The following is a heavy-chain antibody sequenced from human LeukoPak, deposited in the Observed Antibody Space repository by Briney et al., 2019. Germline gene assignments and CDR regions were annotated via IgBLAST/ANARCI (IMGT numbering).Heavy chain of an antibody. D-gene: IGHD3-22*01. CDR1: GYTFTSYD. CDR2: MNPNSGNT. Sequence: ASVKVSCKASGYTFTSYDINWVRQATGQGLEWMGWMNPNSGNTGYAQKFQDRVTMTRNTSISTAYMELSSLRSEDTAVYYCARVPYDSSAELFDLWGRGTLVSVSS. V-gene: IGHV1-8*01. J-gene: IGHJ2*01. CDR3: ARVPYDSSAELFDL.